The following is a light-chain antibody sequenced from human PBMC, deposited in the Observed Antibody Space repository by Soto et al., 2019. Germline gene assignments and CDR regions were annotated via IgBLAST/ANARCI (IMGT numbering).Light chain of an antibody. Sequence: QSVLTQPASVFGSPGQSITISCTGTSSDVGSYNLVSWYQQYPGKVPKLMIYEDSKRPSGVSNRFSGSKSGNTASLTISGLQAEDEADYYCCSYAGSSTVVFGGGTKLTVL. J-gene: IGLJ2*01. CDR3: CSYAGSSTVV. CDR1: SSDVGSYNL. V-gene: IGLV2-23*01. CDR2: EDS.